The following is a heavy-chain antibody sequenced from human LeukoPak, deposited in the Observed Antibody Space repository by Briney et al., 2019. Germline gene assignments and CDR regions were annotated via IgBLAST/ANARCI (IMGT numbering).Heavy chain of an antibody. CDR2: ISSSSSTI. CDR1: GFTFSSYS. Sequence: GGSLRLSCAASGFTFSSYSMNWVRQAPGKGLEWVSYISSSSSTIYYADSVKGRFTISRDNAKNSLYLQMNSLRAEDTAVYYCARSGSGSKRRVNWFDPWGQGTLVTVSS. J-gene: IGHJ5*02. V-gene: IGHV3-48*04. CDR3: ARSGSGSKRRVNWFDP. D-gene: IGHD3-10*01.